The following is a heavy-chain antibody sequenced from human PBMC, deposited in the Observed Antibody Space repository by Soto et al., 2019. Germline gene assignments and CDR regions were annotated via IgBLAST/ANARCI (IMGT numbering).Heavy chain of an antibody. J-gene: IGHJ6*02. CDR2: FDPEDGET. D-gene: IGHD3-3*01. V-gene: IGHV1-24*01. CDR1: GYRKTVES. CDR3: ATDFWGGYYSSSSRPYYYGMDV. Sequence: KIAGYRKTVESRGWRRKEQRKGLEWMGCFDPEDGETIYAQKFQGRVTMTRDTSMSTAYMELSRLRSDDTAVYYCATDFWGGYYSSSSRPYYYGMDVWGQGTTVTVSS.